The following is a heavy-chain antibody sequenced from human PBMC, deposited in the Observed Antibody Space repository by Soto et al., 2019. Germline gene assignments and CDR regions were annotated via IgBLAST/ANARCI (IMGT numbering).Heavy chain of an antibody. J-gene: IGHJ2*01. Sequence: QVQLVQSGAEVKKPGASVTVSCKTSGYPLTDFYIHWVRQAPGQGLEWMAWINPQTGDTNTALKLQGRVTMTRDTSINTSFMELTRLSPDDTAVYYCAREGGAAPGARREWYLDLGGRGTLVSVSS. V-gene: IGHV1-2*02. CDR2: INPQTGDT. D-gene: IGHD6-25*01. CDR1: GYPLTDFY. CDR3: AREGGAAPGARREWYLDL.